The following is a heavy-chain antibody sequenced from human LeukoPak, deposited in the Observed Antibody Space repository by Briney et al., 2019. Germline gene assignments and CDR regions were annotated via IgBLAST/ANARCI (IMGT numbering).Heavy chain of an antibody. CDR1: GFTFSSYE. J-gene: IGHJ4*02. Sequence: GGSLRLSCAASGFTFSSYEMNWVRQALGKGLEWVSSISSSSSYIYYADSLKGRFTISRDNAKNSLYLQMNSLRAEDTAVYYCARDKGGIGHYFDYWGQGTLVTVSS. V-gene: IGHV3-21*01. CDR3: ARDKGGIGHYFDY. CDR2: ISSSSSYI. D-gene: IGHD3-16*01.